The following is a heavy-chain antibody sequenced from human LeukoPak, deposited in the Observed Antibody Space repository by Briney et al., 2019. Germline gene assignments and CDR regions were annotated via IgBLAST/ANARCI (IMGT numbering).Heavy chain of an antibody. CDR1: GFSIRNARMG. V-gene: IGHV2-26*01. CDR3: ARISEVGATTRYYFDY. D-gene: IGHD1-26*01. J-gene: IGHJ4*02. CDR2: IFSNDEK. Sequence: SGPTLVNPTETLTLTCTVSGFSIRNARMGVSWIRQPPGKALEWLAHIFSNDEKSYSTSLKSRLTISRDTSKSQVVLTMTNVDPVDTATYYCARISEVGATTRYYFDYWGQGTLVTVSS.